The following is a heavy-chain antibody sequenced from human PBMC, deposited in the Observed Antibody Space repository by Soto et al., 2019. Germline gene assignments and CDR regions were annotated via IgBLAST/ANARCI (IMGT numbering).Heavy chain of an antibody. V-gene: IGHV1-69*13. Sequence: SVKVSCKASGRTFSSYAISWVRQAPGQGLEWMGGIIPIFGAANYAQKFQGRVTITADESTSTAYMELSSLRSEDTAVYYCARDSAAVHDHGDYVFQAGELPWWGQGTLVTVSS. D-gene: IGHD4-17*01. CDR3: ARDSAAVHDHGDYVFQAGELPW. CDR1: GRTFSSYA. J-gene: IGHJ4*02. CDR2: IIPIFGAA.